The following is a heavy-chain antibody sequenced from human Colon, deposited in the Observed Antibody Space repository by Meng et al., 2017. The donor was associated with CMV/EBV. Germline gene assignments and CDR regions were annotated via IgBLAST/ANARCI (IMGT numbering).Heavy chain of an antibody. CDR2: ISGRGGTT. D-gene: IGHD3-22*01. CDR1: GFTFSSYA. V-gene: IGHV3-23*01. J-gene: IGHJ6*02. Sequence: GGSLRLSCAASGFTFSSYAMTWVRQAPGKGLEWVSGISGRGGTTNYADSVKGRFTISRDNANSTLYLQLDSLRAEDTGVYYCAKDRYDSSGFWEYYYYHGLDVWGQGTTVTVSS. CDR3: AKDRYDSSGFWEYYYYHGLDV.